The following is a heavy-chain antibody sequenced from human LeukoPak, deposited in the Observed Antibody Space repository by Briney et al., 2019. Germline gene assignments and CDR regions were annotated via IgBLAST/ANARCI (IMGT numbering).Heavy chain of an antibody. Sequence: GSLRLSCAASGFTFSGYYMSWIRQAPGKGLEWVSYISSSSSYTNYADSVKGRFTISRDNAKNSLYLQMNSLRAEDTAVYYCARDRWSLGYWGQGTLVTVSS. CDR2: ISSSSSYT. CDR1: GFTFSGYY. V-gene: IGHV3-11*06. CDR3: ARDRWSLGY. D-gene: IGHD3-16*01. J-gene: IGHJ4*02.